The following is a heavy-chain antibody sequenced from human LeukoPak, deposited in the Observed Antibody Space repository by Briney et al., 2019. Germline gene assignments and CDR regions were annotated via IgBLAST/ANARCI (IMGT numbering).Heavy chain of an antibody. D-gene: IGHD2/OR15-2a*01. Sequence: GGSLRLSCAASGFTFSSYAMTWVRQAPGKGLEWVSAISGSGDITYYADSVKGRFTISRDNSKNTLYLQMSSLRAEDTAVYYCAKNFAVDYWGQGTLVTVSS. CDR1: GFTFSSYA. V-gene: IGHV3-23*01. CDR3: AKNFAVDY. J-gene: IGHJ4*02. CDR2: ISGSGDIT.